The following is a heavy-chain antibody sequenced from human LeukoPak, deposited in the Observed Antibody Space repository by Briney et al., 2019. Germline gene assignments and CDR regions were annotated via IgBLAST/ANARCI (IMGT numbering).Heavy chain of an antibody. CDR2: ISFDGSSE. D-gene: IGHD6-19*01. CDR3: ARDKRREQWLVYLDY. CDR1: RLTLGSYT. Sequence: GGSLRLSCVASRLTLGSYTMHWVRQAPGKGLEWVAIISFDGSSEYYAASVKGRFTISRDNSKNTLYLQINSLRPEDTAVYYCARDKRREQWLVYLDYWGQGTLVTVSS. V-gene: IGHV3-30*04. J-gene: IGHJ4*02.